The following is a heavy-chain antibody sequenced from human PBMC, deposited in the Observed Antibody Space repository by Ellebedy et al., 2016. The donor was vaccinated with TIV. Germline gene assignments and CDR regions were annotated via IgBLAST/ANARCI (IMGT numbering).Heavy chain of an antibody. Sequence: GESLKISXIGSGFTFGDSGFSWFRQAPGKGLEWVGFIRRHSYDSTPQYGGSVSGRFTISRDDSKSIVFLQMNSLKSEDSAVYYCTRAPEYDFIIDHWGQGSLVTVSS. CDR1: GFTFGDSG. J-gene: IGHJ4*02. CDR2: IRRHSYDSTP. D-gene: IGHD2/OR15-2a*01. V-gene: IGHV3-49*03. CDR3: TRAPEYDFIIDH.